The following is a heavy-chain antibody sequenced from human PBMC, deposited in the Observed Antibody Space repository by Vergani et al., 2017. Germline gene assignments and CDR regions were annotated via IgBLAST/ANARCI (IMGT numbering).Heavy chain of an antibody. CDR1: GFTFSSND. CDR3: AKEFCGTGNCYGWNHLEV. J-gene: IGHJ6*04. D-gene: IGHD1-1*01. CDR2: IGVDGDR. Sequence: VESGGGLVQPGGSLRLSCTVSGFTFSSNDFHWVRQTAGKGLEWVSSIGVDGDRYYSDSVKGRFTISRDNGQSYLYLDMDNLRGEDTAVYFCAKEFCGTGNCYGWNHLEVWGEGTSVTVPS. V-gene: IGHV3-13*01.